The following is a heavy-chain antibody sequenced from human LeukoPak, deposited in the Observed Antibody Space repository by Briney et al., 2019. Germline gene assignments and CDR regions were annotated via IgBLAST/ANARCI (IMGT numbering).Heavy chain of an antibody. CDR3: AKDGGVTHYYYYMDV. Sequence: GGSLRLSCAASGFTCSDNAMTWVRQTPGKGLEWVSTISGGGEATWYADSVKGRFTMSRDNYKSTLYLQMNSLRAEDTAVYYCAKDGGVTHYYYYMDVWGKGTTVTVSS. D-gene: IGHD3-16*01. J-gene: IGHJ6*03. V-gene: IGHV3-23*01. CDR2: ISGGGEAT. CDR1: GFTCSDNA.